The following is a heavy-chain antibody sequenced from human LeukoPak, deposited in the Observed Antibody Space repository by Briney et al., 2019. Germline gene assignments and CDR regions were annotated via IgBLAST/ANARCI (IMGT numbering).Heavy chain of an antibody. J-gene: IGHJ4*02. Sequence: SETLSLTCTVSGGSISSGSYYWSWIRQPAGKGLEWIGRIYTSGSTNYNPSLKSRVTISVDTSKNQFSLKLSSVTAADTAVYYCARGGYSSSWYWGDYFDYWGQGTLVTVSS. CDR3: ARGGYSSSWYWGDYFDY. V-gene: IGHV4-61*02. D-gene: IGHD6-13*01. CDR2: IYTSGST. CDR1: GGSISSGSYY.